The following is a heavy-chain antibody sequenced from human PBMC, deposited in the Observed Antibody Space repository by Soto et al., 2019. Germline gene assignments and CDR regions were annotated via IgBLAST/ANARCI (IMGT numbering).Heavy chain of an antibody. CDR3: AHRQRTVVVGAPFDL. D-gene: IGHD2-15*01. Sequence: TLSLTCTVSGGSISSGNYYWSWIRQPPGKALEWLALIYWDDDKRFSPSLKSRLAITRDISKNQVIMTMTDMAPEDTAIYYCAHRQRTVVVGAPFDLWGQGSQVTVSS. J-gene: IGHJ4*02. V-gene: IGHV2-5*08. CDR1: GGSISSGNYY. CDR2: IYWDDDK.